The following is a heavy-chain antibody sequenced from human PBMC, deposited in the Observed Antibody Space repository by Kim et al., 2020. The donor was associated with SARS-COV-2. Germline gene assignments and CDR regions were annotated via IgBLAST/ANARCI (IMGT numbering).Heavy chain of an antibody. CDR1: GFTFSSYA. CDR3: AKVRARLLGYYYYGMDV. Sequence: GSLRLSCAASGFTFSSYAMSWVRQAPGKGLEWVSAISGSGGSTYYADPVKGRFTISRDNSKNTLYLQMNSLRAEDTAVYYCAKVRARLLGYYYYGMDVWGQGTTVTVSS. V-gene: IGHV3-23*01. D-gene: IGHD2-8*02. CDR2: ISGSGGST. J-gene: IGHJ6*02.